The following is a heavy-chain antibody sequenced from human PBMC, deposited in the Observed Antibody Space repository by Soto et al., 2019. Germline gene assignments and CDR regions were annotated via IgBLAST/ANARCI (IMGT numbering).Heavy chain of an antibody. CDR3: ARGVGSGTYYNQYNWFDP. CDR1: GYTFSAYD. D-gene: IGHD3-10*01. CDR2: INTYNGNT. V-gene: IGHV1-18*01. J-gene: IGHJ5*02. Sequence: ASVKVSCKTSGYTFSAYDIYWVRPAPGQGLEWMGWINTYNGNTNHAQKLQGRVTMTTDTSTSTAYMELRGLRSDDTAVYYCARGVGSGTYYNQYNWFDPWGQGTLVTVSS.